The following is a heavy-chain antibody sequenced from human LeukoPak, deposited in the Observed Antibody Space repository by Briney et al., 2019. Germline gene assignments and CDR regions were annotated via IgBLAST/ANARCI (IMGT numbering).Heavy chain of an antibody. J-gene: IGHJ4*02. CDR1: GFTLSSYN. CDR3: ARVPNTSPDY. Sequence: PGGSLRLSCAASGFTLSSYNMNWVRQAPGKGLEWVSCISSSSSTIYYADSVKGRFTISRDNAKNSLYLQMNSLRAEDTAVYYCARVPNTSPDYWGQGTLVTVSS. D-gene: IGHD4/OR15-4a*01. CDR2: ISSSSSTI. V-gene: IGHV3-48*01.